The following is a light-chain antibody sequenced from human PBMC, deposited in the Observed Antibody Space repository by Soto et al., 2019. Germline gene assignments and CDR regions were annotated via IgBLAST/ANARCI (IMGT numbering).Light chain of an antibody. CDR2: AAS. J-gene: IGKJ5*01. Sequence: DMHMTQSHSSLSAAVGDGVTITCRASQSISSYLNWYQQKPGKAPKLLIYAASSLQSGVPSRFSGSGSGTDFTLTISSLQPEDFATYYCQQSYSTPITFGQGTRLEIK. CDR3: QQSYSTPIT. V-gene: IGKV1-39*01. CDR1: QSISSY.